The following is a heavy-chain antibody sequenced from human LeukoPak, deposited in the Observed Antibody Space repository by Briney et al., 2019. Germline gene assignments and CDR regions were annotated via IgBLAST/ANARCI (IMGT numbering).Heavy chain of an antibody. J-gene: IGHJ6*02. CDR3: ATNHDKNSGYYFGYYYYGMDV. CDR1: GFTFSSYA. CDR2: ISGSGGST. V-gene: IGHV3-23*01. D-gene: IGHD3-22*01. Sequence: GGSLRLSCAASGFTFSSYAMHWVRQAPGKGLEWVSAISGSGGSTYYADSVKGRFTISRDNSKNTLYLQMNSLRAEDTAVYYCATNHDKNSGYYFGYYYYGMDVWGQGTTVTVSS.